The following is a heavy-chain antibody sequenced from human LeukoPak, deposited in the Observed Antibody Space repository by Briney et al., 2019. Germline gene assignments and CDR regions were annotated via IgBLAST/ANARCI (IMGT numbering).Heavy chain of an antibody. J-gene: IGHJ5*02. CDR2: ITNSGNSK. D-gene: IGHD6-13*01. CDR1: EFTFSSYS. Sequence: PGGSLRLSCAASEFTFSSYSMNWVRQAPGKGLEWVSYITNSGNSKSYADSVKGRFTISRDNTKNSLYLQMNGLRAEDTAVYYCASGPLAAAGPLTFDPWGQGTLVTVSS. V-gene: IGHV3-48*01. CDR3: ASGPLAAAGPLTFDP.